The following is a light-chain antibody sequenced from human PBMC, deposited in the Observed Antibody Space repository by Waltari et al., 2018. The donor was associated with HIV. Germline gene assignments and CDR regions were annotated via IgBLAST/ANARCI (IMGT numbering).Light chain of an antibody. Sequence: QSVLTKPPSVSGAPGQRVTISCTGSSSNLGAGYTVSWYRQLPGTAPKLLIYSNTNRPSGVPDRFSGSKSGTSASLAITGLQADDEANYYCQSYDSSLSGYVFGTGTKVTVL. V-gene: IGLV1-40*01. CDR3: QSYDSSLSGYV. CDR2: SNT. CDR1: SSNLGAGYT. J-gene: IGLJ1*01.